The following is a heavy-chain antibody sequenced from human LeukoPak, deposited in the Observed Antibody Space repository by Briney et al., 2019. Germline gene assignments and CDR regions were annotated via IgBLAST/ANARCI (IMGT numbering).Heavy chain of an antibody. CDR1: GYTFTSYG. CDR3: ATYFYGSGTKGVTYFHH. J-gene: IGHJ1*01. D-gene: IGHD3-10*01. V-gene: IGHV1-18*04. Sequence: ASVKVSCKASGYTFTSYGISWVRQAPGQGLEWMGWISAYNGNTNYAQKLQGRITMTTDTSTSTAYMELRSLKSDDTDVYYCATYFYGSGTKGVTYFHHWGQGTLVTVSS. CDR2: ISAYNGNT.